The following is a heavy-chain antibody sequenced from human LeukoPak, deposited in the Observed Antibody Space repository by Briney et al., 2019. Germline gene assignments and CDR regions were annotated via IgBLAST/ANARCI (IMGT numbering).Heavy chain of an antibody. D-gene: IGHD1-26*01. Sequence: GGSLRLSCAASGFTFSSYWMHWVRHAPGKGLVWVSRINSDGSSTSYADSVKGRFTISRDNAKNTLSLQMNSLRADDTAVYYCARGYSGTYRIDYWGQGTLVTVSS. CDR1: GFTFSSYW. CDR3: ARGYSGTYRIDY. V-gene: IGHV3-74*01. J-gene: IGHJ4*02. CDR2: INSDGSST.